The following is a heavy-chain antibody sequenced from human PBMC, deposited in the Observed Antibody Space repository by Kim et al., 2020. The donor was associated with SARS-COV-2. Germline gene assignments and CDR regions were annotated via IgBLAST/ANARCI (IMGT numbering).Heavy chain of an antibody. CDR1: GFTFSSYW. CDR3: ARDRGEYISTQTLDY. J-gene: IGHJ4*02. V-gene: IGHV3-74*01. D-gene: IGHD6-6*01. CDR2: INSDGSSI. Sequence: GWSLRLSCAASGFTFSSYWMHWVRQAPGKGLVWVSRINSDGSSISYADSVKGRFTISRDNAKNTLYLQMNSLRAEDAAVYYCARDRGEYISTQTLDYWGQGTLVTVSS.